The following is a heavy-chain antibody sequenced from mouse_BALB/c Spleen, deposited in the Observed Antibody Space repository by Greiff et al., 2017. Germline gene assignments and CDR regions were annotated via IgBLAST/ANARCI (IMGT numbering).Heavy chain of an antibody. CDR2: INPSNGGT. V-gene: IGHV1S16*01. Sequence: QVQLQQPGSELVRPGASVKLSCKASGYTFTSYWMHWVKQRPGQGLEWIGEINPSNGGTNYNEKFKRKATLTVDKSSSTAYMQLSSLTSEDSAVYYCTIRWDWGYWGQGTTLTVSS. CDR3: TIRWDWGY. J-gene: IGHJ2*01. CDR1: GYTFTSYW. D-gene: IGHD4-1*01.